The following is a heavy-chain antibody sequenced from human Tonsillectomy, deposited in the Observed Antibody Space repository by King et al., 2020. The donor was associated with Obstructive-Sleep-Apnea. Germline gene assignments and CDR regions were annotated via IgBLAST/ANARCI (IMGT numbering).Heavy chain of an antibody. CDR2: ISAHNGYT. CDR1: GFTFKTHG. Sequence: QLVQSGAEVRKPGASVQVSCKTSGFTFKTHGISWVRQAPGQGLEWMGWISAHNGYTNYAQRVQGRVTLTTDTSTTTAYMDLRNLSSDDTAVYYCTRVPPTWDLPAFDIWGQGTMVTVSS. CDR3: TRVPPTWDLPAFDI. V-gene: IGHV1-18*01. D-gene: IGHD1-26*01. J-gene: IGHJ3*02.